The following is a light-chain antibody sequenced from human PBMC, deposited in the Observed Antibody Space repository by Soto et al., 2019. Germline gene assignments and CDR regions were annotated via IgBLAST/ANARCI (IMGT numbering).Light chain of an antibody. J-gene: IGLJ1*01. Sequence: QSALTQPASVSGAPGQSITISCTGTSSDVGVYNYVSWYQHHPGKAPKHLINDVSNRPSGISDRFSGSKSGNTASLTVSGAQAEDEADYYCSSYTSSATNVFGTGTQVTVL. CDR1: SSDVGVYNY. V-gene: IGLV2-14*03. CDR3: SSYTSSATNV. CDR2: DVS.